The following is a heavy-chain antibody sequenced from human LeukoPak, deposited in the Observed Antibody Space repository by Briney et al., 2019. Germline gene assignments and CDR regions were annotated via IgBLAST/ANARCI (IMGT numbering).Heavy chain of an antibody. V-gene: IGHV1-69*13. CDR3: ARSIAAAGRGGTGYFQH. Sequence: SLKVSCKASGVTFCSYAICWVRQAPGQGLEGLGGMILILGIANYAQKLQGRVTITADESTSTAYMELSSLRSEDTAVYYCARSIAAAGRGGTGYFQHWGQGTLVTVSS. CDR1: GVTFCSYA. D-gene: IGHD6-13*01. CDR2: MILILGIA. J-gene: IGHJ1*01.